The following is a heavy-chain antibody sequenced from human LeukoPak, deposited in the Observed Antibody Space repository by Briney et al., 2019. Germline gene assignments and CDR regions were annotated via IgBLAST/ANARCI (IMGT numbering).Heavy chain of an antibody. CDR3: ASPARGPDYYGMDV. CDR1: GGTFSSYA. V-gene: IGHV1-69*04. D-gene: IGHD2-15*01. J-gene: IGHJ6*02. Sequence: SVKVSCKASGGTFSSYAISWVRQGPGQGLEWMGRIIPMLGMANYAQKFQGRVTITADMSTSTAYMDLSSLSSEDTAVYYCASPARGPDYYGMDVWGQGTTVTVSS. CDR2: IIPMLGMA.